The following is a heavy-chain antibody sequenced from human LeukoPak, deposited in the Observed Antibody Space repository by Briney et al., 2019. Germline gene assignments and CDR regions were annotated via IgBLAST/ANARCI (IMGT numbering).Heavy chain of an antibody. CDR2: IYPGDSDT. CDR1: GYSFTSYW. CDR3: ARRGYYYDSSGHPHYYFDY. J-gene: IGHJ4*02. V-gene: IGHV5-51*01. Sequence: ESLKISCKGSGYSFTSYWIGWVRQMPGKGLEWMGLIYPGDSDTRYSPSFQGQVTISADKSISTAYLQWSSLKASDTAMYYCARRGYYYDSSGHPHYYFDYCGRGTLVTVSS. D-gene: IGHD3-22*01.